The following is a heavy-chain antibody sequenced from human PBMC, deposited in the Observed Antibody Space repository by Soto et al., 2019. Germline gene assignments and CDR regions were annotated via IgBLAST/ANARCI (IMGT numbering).Heavy chain of an antibody. CDR2: IQYHGINK. Sequence: GSLRLGGAASVFTFSTYGMHWVRQGPGKGLEWVAFIQYHGINKDYADSVKGRFTISRDNSRNTLYLQMNSLRAEDTAVYYCARGLDYDSSGYYLDFWGQGALVTVSS. D-gene: IGHD3-22*01. J-gene: IGHJ4*02. CDR1: VFTFSTYG. V-gene: IGHV3-30*02. CDR3: ARGLDYDSSGYYLDF.